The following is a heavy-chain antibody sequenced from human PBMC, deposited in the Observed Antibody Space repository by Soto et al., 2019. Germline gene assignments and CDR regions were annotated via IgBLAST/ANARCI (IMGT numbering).Heavy chain of an antibody. CDR2: ISWDSGTI. CDR3: AKDNGGAFSVPRGGSYAYYGMDV. Sequence: EVQLVESGGDLVQPGGSLRLSCAASGFTFGDHAMHWVRQVPGRGLEWVSGISWDSGTIDYGDSVKGRFTISRDNAKNSLYLQMNSLRPEDTAFYFCAKDNGGAFSVPRGGSYAYYGMDVWGQGTTVTDSS. J-gene: IGHJ6*02. CDR1: GFTFGDHA. D-gene: IGHD1-26*01. V-gene: IGHV3-9*01.